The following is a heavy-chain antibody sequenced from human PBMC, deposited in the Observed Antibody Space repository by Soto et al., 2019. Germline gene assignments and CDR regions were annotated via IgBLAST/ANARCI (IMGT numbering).Heavy chain of an antibody. V-gene: IGHV3-7*01. CDR3: ARDDGWNNVVVPPATQNHYFDY. J-gene: IGHJ4*02. CDR1: GFTFSGYW. Sequence: EVQLVESGGGLVQPGGSLRLSCAASGFTFSGYWMSWVCQAPGKGLEWVANIKFDGSEKYYVDSLKGRFIISRDNTKNTLSLQMNSMRVEDTAVYYCARDDGWNNVVVPPATQNHYFDYWGPGTWVTVSS. CDR2: IKFDGSEK. D-gene: IGHD2-2*01.